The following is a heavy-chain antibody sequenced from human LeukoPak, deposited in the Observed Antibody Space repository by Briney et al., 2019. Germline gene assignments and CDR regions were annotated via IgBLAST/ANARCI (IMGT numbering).Heavy chain of an antibody. CDR3: ARDSRGLAAAGSTFGY. CDR2: ISYDGSNK. J-gene: IGHJ4*02. CDR1: GFTFSSYA. V-gene: IGHV3-30-3*01. Sequence: GGSLRLSCAASGFTFSSYAMHWVRQAPGKGLEWVAVISYDGSNKYYADSVKGRFTISRDNSKNTLYLQMNSLRAEDTAVYYCARDSRGLAAAGSTFGYWGQGTLVTVSS. D-gene: IGHD6-13*01.